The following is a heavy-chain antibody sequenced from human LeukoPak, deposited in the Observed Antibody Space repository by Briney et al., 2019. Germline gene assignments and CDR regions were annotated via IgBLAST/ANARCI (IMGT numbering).Heavy chain of an antibody. Sequence: SETLSLTCAVYGGSFSGYYWSWIRQPPGKGLEWIGEINHSGSTNYNPSLKSRVTISVDTSKNQFSLKLSSVTAADTAVHYCARVDTYYDFWSGYSTRGRDFDYYYYYYMDVWGKGTTVTVSS. CDR2: INHSGST. CDR1: GGSFSGYY. D-gene: IGHD3-3*01. V-gene: IGHV4-34*01. CDR3: ARVDTYYDFWSGYSTRGRDFDYYYYYYMDV. J-gene: IGHJ6*03.